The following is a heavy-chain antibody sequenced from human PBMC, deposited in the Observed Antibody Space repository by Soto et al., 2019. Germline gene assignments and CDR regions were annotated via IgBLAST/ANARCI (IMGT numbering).Heavy chain of an antibody. V-gene: IGHV1-18*04. Sequence: QVQLVQSGAEVKKPGASVKVSCKASGYTFTSYGISWVRQAPGQGLEWMGWISAYNGNTNYAQKLQGRVTMTTDTTTSTAYMEMRCLRSDGTAVYYCARVDSDEWGNWFDPWVQGTLVIVS. CDR3: ARVDSDEWGNWFDP. D-gene: IGHD2-8*01. CDR2: ISAYNGNT. J-gene: IGHJ5*02. CDR1: GYTFTSYG.